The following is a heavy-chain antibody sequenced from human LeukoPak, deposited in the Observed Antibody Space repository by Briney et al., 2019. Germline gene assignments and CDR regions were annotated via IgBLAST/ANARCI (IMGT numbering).Heavy chain of an antibody. D-gene: IGHD2-2*01. CDR2: ISSSGSTI. CDR3: ASYCSSTSCYRMDV. J-gene: IGHJ6*04. V-gene: IGHV3-48*03. CDR1: GFTFSSYE. Sequence: GGSLRLSCAASGFTFSSYEMNWVRQAPGKGLEWVSYISSSGSTIYYADSVKGRFTISRDNAKNSLYLQMNSLRAEDTAVYYCASYCSSTSCYRMDVWGKGTTVTSSS.